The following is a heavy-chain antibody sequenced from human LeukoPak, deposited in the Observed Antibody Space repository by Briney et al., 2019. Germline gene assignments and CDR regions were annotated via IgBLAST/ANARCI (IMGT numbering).Heavy chain of an antibody. Sequence: GESLRLSCAASGFTFSSYAMSWVRQAPGKGLEWVSAISGSGGSTYYADSVKGRFTISRDNSKNTLYLQMNSLRAEDTAVYYCAKDPPSPYYYDSSGYNWGQGTLVTVSS. CDR3: AKDPPSPYYYDSSGYN. J-gene: IGHJ1*01. CDR1: GFTFSSYA. CDR2: ISGSGGST. D-gene: IGHD3-22*01. V-gene: IGHV3-23*01.